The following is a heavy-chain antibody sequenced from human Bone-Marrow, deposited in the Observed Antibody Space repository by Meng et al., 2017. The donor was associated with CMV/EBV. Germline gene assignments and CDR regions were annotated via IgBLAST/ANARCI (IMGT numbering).Heavy chain of an antibody. V-gene: IGHV1-2*02. J-gene: IGHJ5*01. Sequence: ASVKVSCKASGYTFTGYYMHWVRQAPGQGLEWMGWIIPNSGGTNYAQKFQGRVTMTRGTSTSTAYMELSRLRSDDTAVYYCAGSSGSYGTLWQYNWFDAWGQGTMVTVSS. CDR3: AGSSGSYGTLWQYNWFDA. CDR1: GYTFTGYY. D-gene: IGHD1-26*01. CDR2: IIPNSGGT.